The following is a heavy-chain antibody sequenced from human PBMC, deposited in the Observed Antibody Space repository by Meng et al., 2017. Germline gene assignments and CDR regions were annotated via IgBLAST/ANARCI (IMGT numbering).Heavy chain of an antibody. CDR1: GFTFDDYA. V-gene: IGHV3-9*01. D-gene: IGHD6-19*01. Sequence: GESLKISCAASGFTFDDYAMHWVRQAPGKGLEWVSGISWNSGSIGYADSVKGRFTISRDNAKNSLYLQMNSLRAEDTALYYCAKGGYSSGWYPAYFDYWGQGTLVTVSS. CDR3: AKGGYSSGWYPAYFDY. CDR2: ISWNSGSI. J-gene: IGHJ4*02.